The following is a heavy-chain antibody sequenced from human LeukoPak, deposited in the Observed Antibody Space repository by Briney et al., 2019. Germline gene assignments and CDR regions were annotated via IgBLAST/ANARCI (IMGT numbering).Heavy chain of an antibody. D-gene: IGHD4-17*01. CDR1: GFTFSSYA. J-gene: IGHJ6*02. CDR3: AKKSYGDPRGLYYYGMDV. Sequence: GGSLRLSCAASGFTFSSYAMSWVRQAPGKGLEWVPAISGSGGSTYYADSVKGRFTISRDNSKNTLYLQMNSLRAEDTAVYYCAKKSYGDPRGLYYYGMDVWGQGTTVTVSS. V-gene: IGHV3-23*01. CDR2: ISGSGGST.